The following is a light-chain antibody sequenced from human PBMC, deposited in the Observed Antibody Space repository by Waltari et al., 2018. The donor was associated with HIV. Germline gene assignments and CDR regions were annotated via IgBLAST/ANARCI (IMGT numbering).Light chain of an antibody. CDR2: EVN. J-gene: IGLJ2*01. CDR1: SSDVGGYNY. CDR3: SSYAGSNNLL. V-gene: IGLV2-8*01. Sequence: QSALTQPPSASGSPGQSVTISCTGTSSDVGGYNYVSWYQQHPGKAPRLLIYEVNRRPSGVPDRCSGSNSANAASLTVSGLQTEDEADYYCSSYAGSNNLLFGGGTKLTVL.